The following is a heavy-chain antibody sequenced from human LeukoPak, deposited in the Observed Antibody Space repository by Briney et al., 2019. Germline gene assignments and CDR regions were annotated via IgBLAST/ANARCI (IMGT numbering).Heavy chain of an antibody. CDR3: ARHGMRFVVPAAIGGDWFDP. V-gene: IGHV4-39*01. D-gene: IGHD2-2*02. Sequence: KTSEILSLTCTVSGGSISSSSYYWGWIRQPPGKGLEWIGSIYYSGSTYFNPSLKSRVTISVDTSKNQFSLKLSSVTAADTAVYYCARHGMRFVVPAAIGGDWFDPWGQGTLVTVSS. CDR1: GGSISSSSYY. CDR2: IYYSGST. J-gene: IGHJ5*02.